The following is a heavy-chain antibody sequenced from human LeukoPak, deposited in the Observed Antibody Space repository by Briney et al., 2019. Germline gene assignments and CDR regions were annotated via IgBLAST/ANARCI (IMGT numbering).Heavy chain of an antibody. CDR1: GASISRYY. D-gene: IGHD5-24*01. V-gene: IGHV4-4*07. CDR3: ARDLGDGYNPDWFDP. J-gene: IGHJ5*02. Sequence: SETLSLTCSVSGASISRYYWNWIRQPAGKRLEWIGRLYTSGSIYYNPSLRSRVTISLDKSKNQFYLRLSSVTAADTAVYYCARDLGDGYNPDWFDPWGQGTRVTVSS. CDR2: LYTSGSI.